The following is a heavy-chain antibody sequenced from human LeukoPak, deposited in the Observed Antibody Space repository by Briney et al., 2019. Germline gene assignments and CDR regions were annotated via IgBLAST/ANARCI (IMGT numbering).Heavy chain of an antibody. Sequence: ASVKVSCKASGYTFTSYGITWVRQAPGQGLEWMGWISAYSGNTNYAQKLQGRVTMTTDTSTSTAYMELRSLRSDDTAVYYCARDGAYTVKTDYWGQGTLVTVSS. CDR3: ARDGAYTVKTDY. D-gene: IGHD3-16*01. V-gene: IGHV1-18*04. CDR1: GYTFTSYG. CDR2: ISAYSGNT. J-gene: IGHJ4*02.